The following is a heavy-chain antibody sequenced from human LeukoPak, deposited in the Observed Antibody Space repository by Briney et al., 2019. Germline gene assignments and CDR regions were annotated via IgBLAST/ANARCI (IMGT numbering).Heavy chain of an antibody. CDR1: GYSFTNFW. J-gene: IGHJ4*02. CDR3: ARLDLGSCSGGACYGSF. D-gene: IGHD2-15*01. V-gene: IGHV5-51*01. CDR2: IYPDDSET. Sequence: GESLKISCKASGYSFTNFWIAWVRQMPGKGLEWMGIIYPDDSETRYSPPFQGLVTISADKSISTAYVQWSSLKASDTAMYFCARLDLGSCSGGACYGSFWGQGTLVSVSS.